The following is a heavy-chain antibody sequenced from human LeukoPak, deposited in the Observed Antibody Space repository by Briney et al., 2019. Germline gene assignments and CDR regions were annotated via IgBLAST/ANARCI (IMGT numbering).Heavy chain of an antibody. CDR2: INGDGSSI. V-gene: IGHV3-74*03. CDR1: GFTFSSYW. J-gene: IGHJ4*02. CDR3: AREGRVSGYDFDC. Sequence: GGSLRLSCAASGFTFSSYWMHWVREAPGKGLVWVSRINGDGSSITYADSVKGRFTISRDNAKNTLYLQMNSLRVEDTAVYYCAREGRVSGYDFDCWGQGTLVTVSS. D-gene: IGHD5-12*01.